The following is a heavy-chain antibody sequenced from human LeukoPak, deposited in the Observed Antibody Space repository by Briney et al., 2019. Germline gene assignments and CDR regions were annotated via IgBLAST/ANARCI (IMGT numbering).Heavy chain of an antibody. J-gene: IGHJ4*02. CDR2: INPTGGST. CDR3: ATEGSSGRFDY. V-gene: IGHV1-46*01. Sequence: ASVEVSCKASGYTFPSYFMHWVRQAPGQGLEWMGIINPTGGSTTYAQKFQGRVTMTEDTSTDTAYMELSSLRSEDTAVYYCATEGSSGRFDYWGQGTLVTVSS. CDR1: GYTFPSYF. D-gene: IGHD6-19*01.